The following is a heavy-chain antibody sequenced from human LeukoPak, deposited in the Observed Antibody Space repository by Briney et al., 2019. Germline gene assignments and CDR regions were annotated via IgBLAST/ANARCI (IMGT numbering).Heavy chain of an antibody. V-gene: IGHV1-3*01. J-gene: IGHJ4*02. CDR2: INAGNGNT. D-gene: IGHD6-13*01. Sequence: GASVKVSCKASGYTFTTYAMHWVRQAPGQRLEWMGWINAGNGNTKYSQKFQARVTITRDTSASTAYIDLSSLRSEDTAVYYCARDPIGSRWPYYFDYWGQGTLVTVSS. CDR1: GYTFTTYA. CDR3: ARDPIGSRWPYYFDY.